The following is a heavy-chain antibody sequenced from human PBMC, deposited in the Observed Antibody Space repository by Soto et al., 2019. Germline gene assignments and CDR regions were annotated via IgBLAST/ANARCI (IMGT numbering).Heavy chain of an antibody. D-gene: IGHD6-13*01. Sequence: SETLSLTCTVSGGSMRNYFWTWIRQPPGKGLEWIGYIHYSGTTSFFPSYNPSLRSRVTISEDTSKNRFSLKWLSVTTADTAVYFCAAGEASSRNLAPYYLDFWGQGTLVTVSS. CDR1: GGSMRNYF. V-gene: IGHV4-59*01. CDR3: AAGEASSRNLAPYYLDF. CDR2: IHYSGTT. J-gene: IGHJ4*02.